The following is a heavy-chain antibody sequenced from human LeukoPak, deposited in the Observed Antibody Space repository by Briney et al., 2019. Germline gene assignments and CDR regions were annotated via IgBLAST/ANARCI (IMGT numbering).Heavy chain of an antibody. CDR1: GFTFSSYA. V-gene: IGHV3-23*01. CDR3: AKIFGSGTYYVTKFDS. CDR2: FSGSGGST. J-gene: IGHJ4*02. D-gene: IGHD3-10*01. Sequence: PGGSLRLSCAASGFTFSSYAMSWVRQAPGKGLEWVSAFSGSGGSTYYADSVKGRFTISRDNSKNTLYLQMNSLRAEDTAVYYCAKIFGSGTYYVTKFDSWGQGTLVTVSS.